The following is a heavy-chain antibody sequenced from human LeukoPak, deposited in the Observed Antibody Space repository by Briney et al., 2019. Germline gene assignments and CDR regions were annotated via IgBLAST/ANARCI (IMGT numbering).Heavy chain of an antibody. D-gene: IGHD3-10*01. V-gene: IGHV3-21*01. CDR2: ISSSSSYI. J-gene: IGHJ4*02. Sequence: GGSLRLSCAASGFTVSSNYMSWVRQAPGKGLEWVSSISSSSSYIYYADSVKGRFTISRDNAKNSLYLQMNSLRAEDTAVYYCARDPYYYGSGSGWEDYWGQGTLVTVSS. CDR3: ARDPYYYGSGSGWEDY. CDR1: GFTVSSNY.